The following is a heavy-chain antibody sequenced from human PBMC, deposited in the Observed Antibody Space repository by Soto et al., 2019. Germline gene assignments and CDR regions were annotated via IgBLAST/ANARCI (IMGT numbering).Heavy chain of an antibody. CDR1: GGTFTSYA. J-gene: IGHJ4*02. D-gene: IGHD6-19*01. V-gene: IGHV1-69*02. CDR2: VIPAPGVA. CDR3: ARGGLGRTSRYFAH. Sequence: QVPLVQSGAEVQKPGSSVKVSCKASGGTFTSYAFNWVRQAPGRGLEWMGRVIPAPGVADYAQNFQDRVTITADKSTRTVYMELSSLRSADTARYYCARGGLGRTSRYFAHWGQGTRGTVSS.